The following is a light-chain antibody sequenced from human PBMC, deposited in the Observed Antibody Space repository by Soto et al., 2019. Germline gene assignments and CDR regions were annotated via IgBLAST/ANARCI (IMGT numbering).Light chain of an antibody. Sequence: DIVLTQSPGTLSLSPGETATLSCRASQSVSNSYLDWYEQKPGQAPRLLIYGASSRATGIPDRFSGSGSATDFTLTISRLEPEDFAVYYCQQYGRSPQVTFGQGPRLEIK. J-gene: IGKJ5*01. CDR2: GAS. V-gene: IGKV3-20*01. CDR1: QSVSNSY. CDR3: QQYGRSPQVT.